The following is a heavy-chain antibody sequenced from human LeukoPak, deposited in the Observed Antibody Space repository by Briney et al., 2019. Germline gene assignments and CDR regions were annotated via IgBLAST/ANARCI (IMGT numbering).Heavy chain of an antibody. CDR1: GGSFSGYY. J-gene: IGHJ4*02. V-gene: IGHV4-34*01. Sequence: PSETLSLTCAVYGGSFSGYYWSWIRQPPGKGLEWIGKINHSGSTNYNPSLKSRVTISVDTSKNQFSLKLSSVTAADTAVYYCARGPAYSSGWYDYWGQGTLVTVSS. CDR2: INHSGST. D-gene: IGHD6-19*01. CDR3: ARGPAYSSGWYDY.